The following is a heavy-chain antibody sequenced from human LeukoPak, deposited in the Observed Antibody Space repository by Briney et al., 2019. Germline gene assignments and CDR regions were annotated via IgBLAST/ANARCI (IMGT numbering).Heavy chain of an antibody. CDR3: ASRGIAAAGADY. V-gene: IGHV4-39*07. Sequence: SETLSLTCTVSGGSISSSSYYWSWIRQPPGKGLEWIGEINHSGSTNYNPSLKSRVTISVDTSKNQFSLKLSSVTAADTAVYYCASRGIAAAGADYWGQGTLVTVSS. CDR1: GGSISSSSYY. CDR2: INHSGST. D-gene: IGHD6-13*01. J-gene: IGHJ4*02.